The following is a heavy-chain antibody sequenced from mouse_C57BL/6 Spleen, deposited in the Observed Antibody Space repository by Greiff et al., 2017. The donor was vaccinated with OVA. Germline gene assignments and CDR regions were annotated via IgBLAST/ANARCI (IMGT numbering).Heavy chain of an antibody. CDR1: GYSFTSYY. V-gene: IGHV1-66*01. D-gene: IGHD1-1*01. J-gene: IGHJ3*01. Sequence: QVQLQQSGPELVKPGASVKISCKASGYSFTSYYIHWVKQRPGQGLEWIGWIYPGSGNTKYNEKFKGKATLTADTSSSTAYMQLSSLTSEDSAVYYCAGGLYSWFAYWGQGTLVTVSA. CDR3: AGGLYSWFAY. CDR2: IYPGSGNT.